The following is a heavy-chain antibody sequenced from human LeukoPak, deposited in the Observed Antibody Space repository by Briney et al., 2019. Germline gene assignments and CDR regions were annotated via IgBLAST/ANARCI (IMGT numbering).Heavy chain of an antibody. D-gene: IGHD5-18*01. Sequence: ASVKVSCKASGYTFTSYGISWVRQAPGQRVEGMGWISAYNGNTNYAQKLQGRVTMTTDTSTSTAYMELRSLRSDDTAVYYCARDRAAMVTARFDPWGQGTLVTVSS. CDR3: ARDRAAMVTARFDP. J-gene: IGHJ5*02. V-gene: IGHV1-18*01. CDR2: ISAYNGNT. CDR1: GYTFTSYG.